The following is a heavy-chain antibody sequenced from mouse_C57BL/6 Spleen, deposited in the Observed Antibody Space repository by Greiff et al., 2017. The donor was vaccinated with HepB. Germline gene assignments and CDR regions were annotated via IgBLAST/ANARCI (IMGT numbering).Heavy chain of an antibody. D-gene: IGHD1-1*01. Sequence: VQLQQSGPELVKPGASVKISCKASGYAFSSSWMNWVKQRPGKGLEWIGRIYPGDGDTNYNGKFKGKATLTADKSSSTAYMQLSSLTSEDSAVYFCARVDYYVAYWGQGTLVTVSA. CDR1: GYAFSSSW. V-gene: IGHV1-82*01. CDR3: ARVDYYVAY. CDR2: IYPGDGDT. J-gene: IGHJ3*01.